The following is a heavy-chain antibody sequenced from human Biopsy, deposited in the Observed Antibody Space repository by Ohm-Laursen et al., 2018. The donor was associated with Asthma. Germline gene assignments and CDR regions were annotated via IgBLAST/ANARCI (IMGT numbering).Heavy chain of an antibody. V-gene: IGHV4-31*03. J-gene: IGHJ6*02. D-gene: IGHD3-3*01. CDR2: IYPRGNT. CDR1: GYSISNGGYY. Sequence: SQTLSLTCSVSGYSISNGGYYWTWVRQRPGKGLEWIGNIYPRGNTKYNPSLKSRLSFSVDTSKNQFSLKLSSVTAADTAVYYCARSAKTIFGVVMGSYYYGMDVWGQGTTVTVSS. CDR3: ARSAKTIFGVVMGSYYYGMDV.